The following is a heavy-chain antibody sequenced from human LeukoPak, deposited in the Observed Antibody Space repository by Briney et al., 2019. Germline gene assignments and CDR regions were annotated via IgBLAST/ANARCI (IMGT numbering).Heavy chain of an antibody. J-gene: IGHJ4*02. D-gene: IGHD6-19*01. CDR3: ARDKSDYSSGQIDY. CDR2: IIPISGTP. V-gene: IGHV1-69*13. CDR1: GDTFSNYA. Sequence: SVKVSCKASGDTFSNYAISWVRQAPGQGLEWMGRIIPISGTPNYAQKFQGRVTITSDESSSTAYMELSSLRSEDTAVYYCARDKSDYSSGQIDYWGQGTLVTVSS.